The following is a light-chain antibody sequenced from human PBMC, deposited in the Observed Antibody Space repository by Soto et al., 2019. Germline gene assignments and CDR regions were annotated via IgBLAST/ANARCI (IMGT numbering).Light chain of an antibody. J-gene: IGKJ1*01. CDR1: QSLLHNNGYNF. Sequence: DIVMTQSPLSLSVAPGEPASISCRSSQSLLHNNGYNFLDWYLQKPGQSPQVLIYLGSNRASGVPDRFSGSGSGTDFTLKISRVEAEDVGVYYCMQALQTPRTFGQGTKVEVK. CDR2: LGS. V-gene: IGKV2-28*01. CDR3: MQALQTPRT.